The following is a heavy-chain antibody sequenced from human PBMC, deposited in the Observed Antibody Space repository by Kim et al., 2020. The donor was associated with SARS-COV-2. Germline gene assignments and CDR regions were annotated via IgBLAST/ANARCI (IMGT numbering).Heavy chain of an antibody. Sequence: SETLSLTCTVSGGSISSYYWSWIRQPPGKGLEWIGYIYYSGSTNYNPSLKSRVTISVDTSTNQFSLTLCSVTAANTAVYYSARGTFYDYVWGSSRSPYY. CDR2: IYYSGST. J-gene: IGHJ6*01. CDR1: GGSISSYY. V-gene: IGHV4-59*01. CDR3: ARGTFYDYVWGSSRSPYY. D-gene: IGHD3-16*02.